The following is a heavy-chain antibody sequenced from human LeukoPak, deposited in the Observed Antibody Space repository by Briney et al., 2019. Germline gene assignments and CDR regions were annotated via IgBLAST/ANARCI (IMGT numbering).Heavy chain of an antibody. V-gene: IGHV3-23*01. Sequence: PGGSLRLSCAASGFTFRNFAMSWVRQAPGKGLEWVSAISGSGGSTYYADSVKGRFTISRDNSKNTLYLQMNSLRAEDTAVYYCANDPYSSGYDYWGQGTLVTVSS. CDR2: ISGSGGST. CDR3: ANDPYSSGYDY. CDR1: GFTFRNFA. D-gene: IGHD6-19*01. J-gene: IGHJ4*02.